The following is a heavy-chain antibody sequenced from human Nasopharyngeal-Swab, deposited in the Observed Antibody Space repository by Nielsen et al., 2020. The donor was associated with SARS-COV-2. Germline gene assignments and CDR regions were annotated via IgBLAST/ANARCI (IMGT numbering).Heavy chain of an antibody. V-gene: IGHV4-39*01. D-gene: IGHD6-13*01. CDR1: GGSISSTSDY. CDR3: ARRGSNSWCFDY. CDR2: IYYSGST. J-gene: IGHJ4*02. Sequence: SETLSLTCTVSGGSISSTSDYWGWIRQPPGKGLEWLGSIYYSGSTYYNPSLKSRVTISVDTSKNEFSLKLSSVTAADTAVYYCARRGSNSWCFDYWGQGTLVTVSS.